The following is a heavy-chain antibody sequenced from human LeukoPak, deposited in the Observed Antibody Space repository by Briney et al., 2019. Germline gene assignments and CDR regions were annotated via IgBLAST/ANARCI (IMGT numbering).Heavy chain of an antibody. Sequence: PGGSLKLSCAASGFTFSSYAMSWVRQAPGEWLEWVSAIIGSGGSTYYADSLKGRFTTSRDNSKNTLYLQMTSLRAEDTAVYSCAKLAAKNIAAAGKDWGQGTLVTVSS. CDR2: IIGSGGST. V-gene: IGHV3-23*01. CDR1: GFTFSSYA. D-gene: IGHD6-13*01. CDR3: AKLAAKNIAAAGKD. J-gene: IGHJ4*02.